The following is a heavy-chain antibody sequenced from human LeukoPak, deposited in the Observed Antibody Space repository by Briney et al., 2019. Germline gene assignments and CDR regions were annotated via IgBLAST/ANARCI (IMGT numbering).Heavy chain of an antibody. CDR2: IIPIFGTA. CDR3: ARAPVEMATIDGFDY. CDR1: GGTFSSYA. V-gene: IGHV1-69*13. Sequence: SVNVSCKASGGTFSSYAISWVRQAPGQGLEWMGGIIPIFGTANYAQKFQGRVTITADESTSTAYMELSSLRSEDTAVYYCARAPVEMATIDGFDYWGQGTLVTVSS. D-gene: IGHD5-24*01. J-gene: IGHJ4*02.